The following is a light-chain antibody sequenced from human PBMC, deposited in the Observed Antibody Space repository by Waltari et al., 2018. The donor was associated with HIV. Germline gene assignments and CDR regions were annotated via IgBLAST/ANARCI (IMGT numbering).Light chain of an antibody. V-gene: IGLV10-54*04. Sequence: QAGLTQPPSVSKALRQTATLHCPGNSSNVCNKGAAWLQQHQGHPPKLLSYRNNNRPSGISERFSASRSGNIASLNITGLQPEDESDYYCSAWDSSLGEWVFGGGTKLTVL. CDR3: SAWDSSLGEWV. CDR2: RNN. J-gene: IGLJ2*01. CDR1: SSNVCNKG.